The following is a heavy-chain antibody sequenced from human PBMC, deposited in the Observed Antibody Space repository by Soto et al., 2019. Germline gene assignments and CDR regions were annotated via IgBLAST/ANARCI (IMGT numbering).Heavy chain of an antibody. CDR2: ISGSGAST. CDR1: GFTFSDYA. CDR3: AKTVVFDP. J-gene: IGHJ5*02. D-gene: IGHD4-17*01. V-gene: IGHV3-23*01. Sequence: HPGGSLRLSCAAAGFTFSDYAMSWVRQAPGKGLQWVSSISGSGASTYYADSVKGRFTISRDNSKNTLFLQMNSLRAEDTAVYYCAKTVVFDPWGQGTLVTVSS.